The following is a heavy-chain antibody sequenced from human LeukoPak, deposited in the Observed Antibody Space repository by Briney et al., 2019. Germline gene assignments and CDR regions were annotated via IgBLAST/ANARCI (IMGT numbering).Heavy chain of an antibody. D-gene: IGHD2-2*01. CDR1: GFTFSSYA. Sequence: GGSLRLSCAASGFTFSSYAMHWVRQAPGKGLEWVAVISYDGSNKYYADSVKGRFTISRDNSKNTLYLQMNSLRAEDTAVYYCTMCSSTSYTSKVWFDPWGQGTLVTVSS. J-gene: IGHJ5*02. CDR3: TMCSSTSYTSKVWFDP. CDR2: ISYDGSNK. V-gene: IGHV3-30-3*01.